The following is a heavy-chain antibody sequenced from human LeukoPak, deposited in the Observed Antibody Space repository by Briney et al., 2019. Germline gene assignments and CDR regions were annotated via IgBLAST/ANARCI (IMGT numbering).Heavy chain of an antibody. Sequence: PGGSLRLSCAASGFNFNNYGMIWVRQAPGKGLECVSAISGSGAITYYADSVKGRFTISRDNSKNTLYLQMNSLRAEDTAVYYCAKARSLKDTAMVPINYWGQGTLVTVSS. CDR3: AKARSLKDTAMVPINY. CDR2: ISGSGAIT. J-gene: IGHJ4*02. D-gene: IGHD5-18*01. CDR1: GFNFNNYG. V-gene: IGHV3-23*01.